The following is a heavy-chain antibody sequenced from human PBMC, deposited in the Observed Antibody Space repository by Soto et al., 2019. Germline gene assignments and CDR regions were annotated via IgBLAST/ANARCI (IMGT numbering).Heavy chain of an antibody. CDR3: ASYNLYYYDSSGYPFDY. CDR2: ISYDGSNK. D-gene: IGHD3-22*01. Sequence: GGSLRLSCAASGFTFSSYAMHWVRQAPGKGLEWVAVISYDGSNKYYADSVKGRFTISRDNSKNTLYLQMNSLRAEDTAVYYCASYNLYYYDSSGYPFDYWGQGTLVPVSS. CDR1: GFTFSSYA. J-gene: IGHJ4*02. V-gene: IGHV3-30-3*01.